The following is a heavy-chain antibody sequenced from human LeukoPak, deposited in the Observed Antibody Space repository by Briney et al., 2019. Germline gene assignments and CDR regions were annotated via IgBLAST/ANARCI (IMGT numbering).Heavy chain of an antibody. V-gene: IGHV4-31*03. D-gene: IGHD2-2*01. J-gene: IGHJ4*02. CDR3: ARAAVAIVVVPAAIEFDY. CDR1: GGSISSGGYY. Sequence: SETLSLTCTVSGGSISSGGYYWSWIRQHPGEGLEWIGYIYYSGSTYYNPSLKSRVTISVDTSKNQFSLKLSSVTAADTAVYYCARAAVAIVVVPAAIEFDYWGQGTLVTVSS. CDR2: IYYSGST.